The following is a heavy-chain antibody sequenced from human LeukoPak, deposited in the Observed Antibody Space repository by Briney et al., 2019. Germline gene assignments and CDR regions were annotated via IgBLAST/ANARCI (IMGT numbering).Heavy chain of an antibody. D-gene: IGHD2-2*01. CDR2: IFYNGNT. J-gene: IGHJ6*03. CDR3: ARAPRDRGYCGATSCFEYMDV. Sequence: SETMSLTCTVSGASFSSYYWSWLRQPPGKGLEWIAYIFYNGNTKYNPSLKSRVTISVDTSKTQFSLKVTSVTAADTAVYYCARAPRDRGYCGATSCFEYMDVWGRGTTVTISS. CDR1: GASFSSYY. V-gene: IGHV4-59*01.